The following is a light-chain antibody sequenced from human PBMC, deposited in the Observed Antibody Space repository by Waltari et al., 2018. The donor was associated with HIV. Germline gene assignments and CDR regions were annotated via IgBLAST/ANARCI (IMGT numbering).Light chain of an antibody. CDR2: GAS. CDR3: QQYNNWPRT. V-gene: IGKV3-15*01. Sequence: EIVMTQSPATLSVSPGGKAILSCRASQTISNNIAWFQQKPGQAPRLLIYGASSRATGIPASFSGSGSGTNFTLTINSLQSEHFAVYYCQQYNNWPRTFGQGTKVEI. CDR1: QTISNN. J-gene: IGKJ1*01.